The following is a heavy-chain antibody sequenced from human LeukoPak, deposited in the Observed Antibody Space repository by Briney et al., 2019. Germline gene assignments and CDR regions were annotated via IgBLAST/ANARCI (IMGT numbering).Heavy chain of an antibody. CDR2: IYHSGST. V-gene: IGHV4-4*02. Sequence: PSGTLSLTCAVSGGSISSSNWWSWVRQPPGKGLEWIGEIYHSGSTNYNPSLKSRVTISVDTSKNQFSLKLSSVTAADTAVYYCARDSGSYLYYYYYYMDVWGKGTTVTISS. CDR1: GGSISSSNW. D-gene: IGHD1-26*01. J-gene: IGHJ6*03. CDR3: ARDSGSYLYYYYYYMDV.